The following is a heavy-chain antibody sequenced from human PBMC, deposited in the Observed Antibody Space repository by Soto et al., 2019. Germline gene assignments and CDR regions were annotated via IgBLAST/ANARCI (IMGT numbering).Heavy chain of an antibody. V-gene: IGHV1-2*04. D-gene: IGHD3-16*01. CDR1: GYTFTDFY. CDR2: INPNSGGT. CDR3: ARGLDSGWAREYFAP. J-gene: IGHJ5*02. Sequence: ASVKVSCKASGYTFTDFYIHWVRLAPGQGPEWMGWINPNSGGTNYAQKFRGWVTMTRDTSITTVYMELNRLRSNDTAMYYCARGLDSGWAREYFAPWGKGTLVTVSS.